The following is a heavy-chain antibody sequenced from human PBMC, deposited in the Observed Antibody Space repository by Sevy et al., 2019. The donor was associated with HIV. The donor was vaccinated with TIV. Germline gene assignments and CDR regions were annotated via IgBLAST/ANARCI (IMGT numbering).Heavy chain of an antibody. CDR2: IKSKTDGGTT. Sequence: GGFLRLSCAASGFTFSNAWMSWVRQAPGKGLEWVGRIKSKTDGGTTDYAAPVKGRFTISRDDSKNTLYLQMNSLKTEDTAVYYCTIAPPPYYYDSSGYYYVEYFQHWGQGTLVTVSS. CDR1: GFTFSNAW. J-gene: IGHJ1*01. D-gene: IGHD3-22*01. CDR3: TIAPPPYYYDSSGYYYVEYFQH. V-gene: IGHV3-15*01.